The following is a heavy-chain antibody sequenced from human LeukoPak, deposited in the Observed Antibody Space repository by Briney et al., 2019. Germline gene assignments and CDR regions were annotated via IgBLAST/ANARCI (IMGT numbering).Heavy chain of an antibody. Sequence: GGSLRLSCAASGFTFSGYWMHCVRQAPGKGLVWVSRIDGYGSTINYTDSVKGRFTISRGNAKNMLYLQMNSLRAEDTAVYYCAEHPGNYESASIWGQGTMVTVSS. CDR2: IDGYGSTI. J-gene: IGHJ3*02. CDR3: AEHPGNYESASI. V-gene: IGHV3-74*01. D-gene: IGHD3-22*01. CDR1: GFTFSGYW.